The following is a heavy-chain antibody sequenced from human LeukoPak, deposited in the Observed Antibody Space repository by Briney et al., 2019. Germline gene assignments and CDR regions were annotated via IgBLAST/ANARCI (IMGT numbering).Heavy chain of an antibody. CDR2: MNAAGNSA. J-gene: IGHJ4*02. V-gene: IGHV3-74*01. CDR3: AREDGAAVGYFDL. D-gene: IGHD6-13*01. Sequence: PGGSLRLSCAASGSTFSSYWMHWVRLDPGKGLVWVSRMNAAGNSAYTDSVKGRFTITRDNAKNTLFLQMNSLRAEDTAVYYCAREDGAAVGYFDLWGQGTLVTVSS. CDR1: GSTFSSYW.